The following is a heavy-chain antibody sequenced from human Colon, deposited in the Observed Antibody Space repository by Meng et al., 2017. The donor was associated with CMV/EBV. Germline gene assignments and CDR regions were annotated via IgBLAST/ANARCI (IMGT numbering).Heavy chain of an antibody. CDR3: ARGRGYPVVRGAPLRPYSHYYGMDV. D-gene: IGHD3-10*01. CDR1: GYVFSAYD. J-gene: IGHJ6*02. Sequence: AAAQVSCKASGYVFSAYDIHWVRQATGRGVEWMGWRNPNSGDTGYAQKFLGRVTMTWDTSRGTAYLELGSLRSEDTAIYYCARGRGYPVVRGAPLRPYSHYYGMDVWGQGTTVTVSS. V-gene: IGHV1-8*01. CDR2: RNPNSGDT.